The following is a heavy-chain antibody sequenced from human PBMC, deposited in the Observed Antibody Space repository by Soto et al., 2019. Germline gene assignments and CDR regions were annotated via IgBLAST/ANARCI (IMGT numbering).Heavy chain of an antibody. CDR2: IYHGGST. Sequence: QVQLQASGPGLVKPSGTLSLTCTVTGGPISSNNWGSWVRQSPRKGREWIGDIYHGGSTNYNSSLMSRVTVLRDQTGNQFALRLTSLPGADTAVYYCARESGSITVRGPFDVWCQGTLGTVSS. J-gene: IGHJ3*01. CDR1: GGPISSNNW. CDR3: ARESGSITVRGPFDV. D-gene: IGHD3-16*01. V-gene: IGHV4-4*02.